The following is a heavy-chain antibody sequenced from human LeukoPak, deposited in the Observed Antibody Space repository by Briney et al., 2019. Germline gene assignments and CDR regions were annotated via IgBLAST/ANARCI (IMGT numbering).Heavy chain of an antibody. J-gene: IGHJ4*02. CDR3: VRTIGTTVFDY. CDR2: INGDGSST. D-gene: IGHD1-1*01. Sequence: GGSLRLSCAASGFTFSRNWMHWVRQAPGKGLVWVSRINGDGSSTNYADSVKGRFTISRDNAKNTPSLQMNSLRAEDTAVYYCVRTIGTTVFDYWGQGNLVTVSS. CDR1: GFTFSRNW. V-gene: IGHV3-74*01.